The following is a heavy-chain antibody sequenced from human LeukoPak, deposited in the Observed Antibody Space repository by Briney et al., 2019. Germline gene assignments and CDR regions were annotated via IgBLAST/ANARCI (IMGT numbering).Heavy chain of an antibody. CDR2: IIPIFGTA. D-gene: IGHD7-27*01. J-gene: IGHJ3*02. V-gene: IGHV1-69*13. CDR1: GGTFSSYA. Sequence: ASVKVSCKASGGTFSSYAISWVRQAPGQGLEWMGGIIPIFGTANYAQKFQGRVTITADESTSTAYMELSSLRSEDTAVYYCATRGHILGTRDALDIWGQGTMVTVSS. CDR3: ATRGHILGTRDALDI.